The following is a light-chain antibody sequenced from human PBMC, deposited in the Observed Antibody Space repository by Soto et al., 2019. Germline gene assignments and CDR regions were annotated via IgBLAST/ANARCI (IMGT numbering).Light chain of an antibody. CDR2: TAS. V-gene: IGKV1-9*01. Sequence: DIQLTQSPSFLSASVGDRVTITCRASQGISRYLAWYQQKPGKAPKLLMNTASSLESGVPSRFSGNGSGTEFIFTISSLQPEDFATYYCQQLNSYPYTFGQGTKLEIK. J-gene: IGKJ2*01. CDR3: QQLNSYPYT. CDR1: QGISRY.